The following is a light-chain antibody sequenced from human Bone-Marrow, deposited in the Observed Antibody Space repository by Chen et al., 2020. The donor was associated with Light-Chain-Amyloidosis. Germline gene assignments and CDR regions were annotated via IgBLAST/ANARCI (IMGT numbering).Light chain of an antibody. CDR3: QVWDRSSDRPV. CDR1: NIGSTS. CDR2: YDS. Sequence: SYVLTQPSSVSVAPGQTATIACGGNNIGSTSVHWYQQTPGQAPLLVVYYDSDRPSGIPERWYGSNSGNTANLTSSRVEAGDEADYYCQVWDRSSDRPVFGGGTKLTVL. V-gene: IGLV3-21*02. J-gene: IGLJ3*02.